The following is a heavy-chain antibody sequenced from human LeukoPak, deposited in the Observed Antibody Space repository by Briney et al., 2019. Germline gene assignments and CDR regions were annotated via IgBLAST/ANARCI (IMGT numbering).Heavy chain of an antibody. J-gene: IGHJ4*02. CDR1: GYSFTSYW. Sequence: GESLKISCKGSGYSFTSYWIGWVRQMPGKGLEWMGIIYPGDSDTRYSPSFQGQVTISADKSISTAYLQWSSLKASDTAMYYCARLDDDFWSGYYYFDHWGQGTLVTVSS. CDR2: IYPGDSDT. CDR3: ARLDDDFWSGYYYFDH. D-gene: IGHD3-3*01. V-gene: IGHV5-51*01.